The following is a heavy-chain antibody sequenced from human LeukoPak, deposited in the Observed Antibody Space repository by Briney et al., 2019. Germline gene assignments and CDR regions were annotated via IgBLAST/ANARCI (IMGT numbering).Heavy chain of an antibody. CDR2: INWNGGST. V-gene: IGHV3-20*04. CDR3: ARDLGGPGYFDY. D-gene: IGHD1-14*01. CDR1: GYSISSGYY. J-gene: IGHJ4*02. Sequence: ETLSLTCTVSGYSISSGYYWGWIRQPPGKGLEWVSAINWNGGSTGYADSVEGRFTISRNNARNSLYLQMNSLRAEDTALYYCARDLGGPGYFDYWGQGTLVTVSS.